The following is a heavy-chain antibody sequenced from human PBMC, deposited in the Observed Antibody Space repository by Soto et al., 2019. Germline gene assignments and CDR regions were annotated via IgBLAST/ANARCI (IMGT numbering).Heavy chain of an antibody. CDR1: GASVRSYH. CDR3: AKDRSTMRWFDP. V-gene: IGHV4-4*07. Sequence: SATLSLTCAVSGASVRSYHWSWIRQAVGKGLEWIGRVQMSGTTNYNPSLKTRVTMSLDTSRNGVSLTMTSVTAADTAVYFCAKDRSTMRWFDPWGQGILVTVSS. J-gene: IGHJ5*02. CDR2: VQMSGTT. D-gene: IGHD1-1*01.